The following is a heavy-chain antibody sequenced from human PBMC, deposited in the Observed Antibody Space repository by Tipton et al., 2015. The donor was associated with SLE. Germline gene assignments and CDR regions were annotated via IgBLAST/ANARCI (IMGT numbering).Heavy chain of an antibody. Sequence: SLRLSCAASGFTFSNSWMHWVRQAPGKGLVWVSRISDGGSTTYADSVKGRFTISRDNAKNTLYLQMNSLRAEDTAVYYCARYSSGSLDSWGQGTLVTVSS. J-gene: IGHJ4*02. D-gene: IGHD1-26*01. CDR1: GFTFSNSW. V-gene: IGHV3-74*03. CDR3: ARYSSGSLDS. CDR2: ISDGGST.